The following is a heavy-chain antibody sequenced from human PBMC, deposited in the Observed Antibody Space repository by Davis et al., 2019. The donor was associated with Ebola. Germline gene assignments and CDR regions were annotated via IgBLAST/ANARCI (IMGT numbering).Heavy chain of an antibody. CDR1: GGSFSRYS. CDR2: INHRGST. V-gene: IGHV4-34*01. J-gene: IGHJ4*02. D-gene: IGHD2-2*01. Sequence: SETLSLTCAIYGGSFSRYSWSWIRQQPGKGLEWIGEINHRGSTNYNPSLKSRVAISIDTSKNQFSLKLTSVTAADTAVYYCARGLSGSPQPAAIFHYWGQGTLVTVSS. CDR3: ARGLSGSPQPAAIFHY.